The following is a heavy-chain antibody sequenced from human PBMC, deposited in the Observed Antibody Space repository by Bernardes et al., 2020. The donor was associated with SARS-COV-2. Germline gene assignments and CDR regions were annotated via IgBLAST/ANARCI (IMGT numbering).Heavy chain of an antibody. D-gene: IGHD3-3*01. V-gene: IGHV4-34*01. CDR2: INHTGVT. CDR1: GGSFSDYY. Sequence: SEPLSFTCAVYGGSFSDYYWTWIRKPPGKGLEWIGEINHTGVTQYNPSLKSRVTISLDTSKNQFSLKLRSVTAADTAVYYCARGRVTIFGVLVMLPAAGPLDFWGQGTLVTVSS. CDR3: ARGRVTIFGVLVMLPAAGPLDF. J-gene: IGHJ4*02.